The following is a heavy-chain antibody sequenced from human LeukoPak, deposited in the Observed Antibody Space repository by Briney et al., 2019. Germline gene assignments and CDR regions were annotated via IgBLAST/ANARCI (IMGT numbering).Heavy chain of an antibody. J-gene: IGHJ4*02. CDR2: IYSGADT. V-gene: IGHV3-66*02. Sequence: PGGSLRLSCAASGFPVSSNYMSWVRQAPGKGLEWVSVIYSGADTYYAESVKGRFTISRDNSKNTLYLQMNSLRAEDTAVYYCARGPYELRFLECSPPTDYWGQGTLVTVSS. CDR1: GFPVSSNY. CDR3: ARGPYELRFLECSPPTDY. D-gene: IGHD3-3*01.